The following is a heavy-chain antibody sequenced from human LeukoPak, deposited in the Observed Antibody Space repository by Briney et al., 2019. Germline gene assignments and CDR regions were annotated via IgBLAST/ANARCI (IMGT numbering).Heavy chain of an antibody. CDR2: IYHSGST. D-gene: IGHD1-1*01. CDR3: ARHGIGWRYYYYMDV. V-gene: IGHV4-38-2*01. J-gene: IGHJ6*03. Sequence: SETLSLTCAVSGYSISSGYYWGWIRQPPGKGLEWIGSIYHSGSTYYNPSLKSRVTISVDTSKNQFSLKLSSVTAADTAVYYCARHGIGWRYYYYMDVWGKGTTVTVSS. CDR1: GYSISSGYY.